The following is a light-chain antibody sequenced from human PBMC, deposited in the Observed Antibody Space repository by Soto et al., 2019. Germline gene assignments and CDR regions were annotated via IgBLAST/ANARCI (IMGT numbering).Light chain of an antibody. CDR1: SSDVGNYNY. V-gene: IGLV2-8*01. Sequence: QSALTQPPSASGSPGQSVTISCTGTSSDVGNYNYVSWYQQHPGKAPKLMIYEVTKRPSGVPDRFSGSKSCNSASLTVSGLRAEDEADYYCSSYAGSKTLFGGGTKLTVL. CDR3: SSYAGSKTL. CDR2: EVT. J-gene: IGLJ3*02.